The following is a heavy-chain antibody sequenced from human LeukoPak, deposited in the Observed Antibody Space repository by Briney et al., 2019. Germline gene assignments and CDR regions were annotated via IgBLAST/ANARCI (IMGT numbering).Heavy chain of an antibody. Sequence: GGSLRLSCAASGFTFTIYGMTWVRQAPGKGLQWLSTISGSGNSTYYADSVKGRFTISRDNSKGTLYLQMNSLRAEDTAIYYCAKWARYCTNGVCYYFDYWGQGTLVTVSS. D-gene: IGHD2-8*01. CDR2: ISGSGNST. CDR3: AKWARYCTNGVCYYFDY. J-gene: IGHJ4*02. V-gene: IGHV3-23*01. CDR1: GFTFTIYG.